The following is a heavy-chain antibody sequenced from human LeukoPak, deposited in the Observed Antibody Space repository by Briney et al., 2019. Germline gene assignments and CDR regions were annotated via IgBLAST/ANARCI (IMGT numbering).Heavy chain of an antibody. J-gene: IGHJ5*02. CDR3: AREGPQLTWFDP. CDR1: GGSFSGYY. V-gene: IGHV4-34*01. D-gene: IGHD3-10*01. CDR2: INHSGST. Sequence: SETLSLTCAVYGGSFSGYYWSWIRQPPGKGLEWIGEINHSGSTNYNPSLKSRVTISVDTSKNQFSLKLSSVTAADTAVYYCAREGPQLTWFDPWGQGTLVTVSS.